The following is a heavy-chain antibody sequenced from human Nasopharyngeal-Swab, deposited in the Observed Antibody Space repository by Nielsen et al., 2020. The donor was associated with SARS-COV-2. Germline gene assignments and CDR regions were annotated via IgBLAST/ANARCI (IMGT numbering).Heavy chain of an antibody. CDR1: GFTFSSYW. CDR2: ISGADDST. CDR3: AKDRDSGDDSGEYYHYYGMDV. D-gene: IGHD5-12*01. V-gene: IGHV3-23*01. J-gene: IGHJ6*02. Sequence: GRSLRLSCAASGFTFSSYWMNWVRQAPGRGLEWVSAISGADDSTKYADSVKGRFTISRDNSKNTLDLQMNSLRAEDTAMYYCAKDRDSGDDSGEYYHYYGMDVWGQGTSVTVS.